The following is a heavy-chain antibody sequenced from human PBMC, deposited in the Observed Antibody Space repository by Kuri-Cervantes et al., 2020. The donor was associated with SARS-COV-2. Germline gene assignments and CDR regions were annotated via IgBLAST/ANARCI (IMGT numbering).Heavy chain of an antibody. V-gene: IGHV3-15*01. CDR3: TTYEYNWNDGNDAFDI. Sequence: GESLKISCVGTGFSFSDAWMSWVRQTPGKRLEWVGRFKSKTDGGTTDYAAPVKGRFTISRDDSKNTLYLQMNSLKTEDTAVYYCTTYEYNWNDGNDAFDIWGQGTMVTVSS. J-gene: IGHJ3*02. CDR1: GFSFSDAW. D-gene: IGHD1-1*01. CDR2: FKSKTDGGTT.